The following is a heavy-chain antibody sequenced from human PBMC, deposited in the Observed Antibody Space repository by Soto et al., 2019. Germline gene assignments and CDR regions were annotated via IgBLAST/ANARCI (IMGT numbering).Heavy chain of an antibody. CDR2: IIPIFGTA. V-gene: IGHV1-69*01. Sequence: QVQLVXXXXXVKKPGSSVKVSCKASGGTFSSYAISWVRQAPGQGLXXMGGIIPIFGTANYAQQFQGRVTITADESTSTAYMELSSLRTEDTAVYYCARGYCSGGSCYSIDYWGQGTLVTVSS. D-gene: IGHD2-15*01. J-gene: IGHJ4*02. CDR3: ARGYCSGGSCYSIDY. CDR1: GGTFSSYA.